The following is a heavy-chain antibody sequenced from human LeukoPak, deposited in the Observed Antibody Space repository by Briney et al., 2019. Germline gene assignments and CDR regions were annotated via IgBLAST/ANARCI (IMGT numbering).Heavy chain of an antibody. V-gene: IGHV3-30*02. J-gene: IGHJ3*02. Sequence: GGSLTLSCVASGLTFSQSVFHWVRQAPAKGLEGVAVMQGGEDNMYYADSVKGRCIVSRDDSKNAVYRLRNGLRTEDTADYYCAKENRRVGDALDIWGRGTAVTVSS. D-gene: IGHD3-10*01. CDR3: AKENRRVGDALDI. CDR1: GLTFSQSV. CDR2: MQGGEDNM.